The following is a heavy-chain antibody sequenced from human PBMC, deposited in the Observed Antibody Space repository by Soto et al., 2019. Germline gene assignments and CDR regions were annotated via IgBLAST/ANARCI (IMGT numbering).Heavy chain of an antibody. CDR2: INHSGSA. D-gene: IGHD6-19*01. J-gene: IGHJ4*02. Sequence: SETLSLTCAVYGESFSGYIWAWIRQTPGKGLQWIGQINHSGSASYNPSLKSRVTISVHTSNSQFSLELSSVTAADTAVYYCARGLITGSHYSGGWYYFDSWGQGTQVT. CDR1: GESFSGYI. CDR3: ARGLITGSHYSGGWYYFDS. V-gene: IGHV4-34*01.